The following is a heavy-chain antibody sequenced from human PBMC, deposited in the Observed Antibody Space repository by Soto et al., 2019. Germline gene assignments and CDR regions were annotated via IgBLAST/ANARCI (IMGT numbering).Heavy chain of an antibody. Sequence: PSETLSLTCAISGDSVSSNSAAWNWIRQSPSRGLEWLGRTYYRSKWYNDYAVSVKSRITINPDTSKNQFSLQLNSVTPEDTAVYCCARGLRFLESHDYYYGMDVWGQGTTVTVSS. D-gene: IGHD3-3*01. J-gene: IGHJ6*02. CDR2: TYYRSKWYN. V-gene: IGHV6-1*01. CDR3: ARGLRFLESHDYYYGMDV. CDR1: GDSVSSNSAA.